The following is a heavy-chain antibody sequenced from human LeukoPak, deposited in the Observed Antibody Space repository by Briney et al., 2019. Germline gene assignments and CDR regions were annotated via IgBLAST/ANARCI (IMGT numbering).Heavy chain of an antibody. V-gene: IGHV4-30-2*01. CDR1: GFTFDDYA. Sequence: LRLSCAASGFTFDDYAMHWVRQPPGKGLEWIGYIYHSGSTYYNPSLKSRVTISVDRSKNQFSLKLSSVTAADTAVYYCARVDFGAFDIWGQGTMVTVSS. D-gene: IGHD2-2*03. CDR3: ARVDFGAFDI. CDR2: IYHSGST. J-gene: IGHJ3*02.